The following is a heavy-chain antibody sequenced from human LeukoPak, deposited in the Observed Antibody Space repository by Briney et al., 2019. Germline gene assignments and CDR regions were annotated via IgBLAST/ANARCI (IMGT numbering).Heavy chain of an antibody. D-gene: IGHD6-6*01. CDR1: EYTFTGYY. J-gene: IGHJ4*02. CDR3: ASGPSDLGSSSQY. V-gene: IGHV1-2*02. CDR2: INPNSGGT. Sequence: GASVKVSCKASEYTFTGYYIHWVRQAPGQGLEWMGWINPNSGGTKYAQKFQGRVTMTRDTSISTAYMDLSRLRSDDTAVYYCASGPSDLGSSSQYWGQGTLVTVSS.